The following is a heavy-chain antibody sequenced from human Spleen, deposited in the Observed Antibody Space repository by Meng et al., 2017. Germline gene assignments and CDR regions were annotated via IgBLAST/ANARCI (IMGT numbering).Heavy chain of an antibody. Sequence: QVQLAQSGAEVKKSGSSVKVFCTASGGTFSSYAFSWVRQAPGQGLEWMGGIIPIFGTTEYAQKFQGRVTITADKSTSTAYMELSSLRSEDTAVYYCARVTRSFDYWGQGSLVTVSS. V-gene: IGHV1-69*06. CDR3: ARVTRSFDY. CDR2: IIPIFGTT. CDR1: GGTFSSYA. D-gene: IGHD4-11*01. J-gene: IGHJ4*02.